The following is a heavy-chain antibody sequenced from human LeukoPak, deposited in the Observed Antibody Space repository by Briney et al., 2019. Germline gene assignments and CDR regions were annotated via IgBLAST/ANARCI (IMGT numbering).Heavy chain of an antibody. CDR2: ISGSGGST. D-gene: IGHD3-9*01. CDR3: AKVWGYFDWVFSYLDY. Sequence: GGSLRLSCAASGFTFSSYAMSWVRQAPGKGLEWVSAISGSGGSTYYADSVKGRFTISRDNSKNTLYLQMNSLRAEDTAVYYSAKVWGYFDWVFSYLDYWGQATLVTVSS. J-gene: IGHJ4*02. V-gene: IGHV3-23*01. CDR1: GFTFSSYA.